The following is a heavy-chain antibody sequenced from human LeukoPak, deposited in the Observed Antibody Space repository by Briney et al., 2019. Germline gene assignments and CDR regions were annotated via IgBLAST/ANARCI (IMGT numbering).Heavy chain of an antibody. V-gene: IGHV3-21*01. Sequence: PGGSLRLSCAASGFTFNSYSMNWVRQAPGKGLEWVSSISSSSSYIYYADSVKGRFTISRDNAKNSLYLQMNSLRAEDTAVYYCARDQAYCSSTSCYVGFDYWGQGTLVTVSS. CDR2: ISSSSSYI. CDR3: ARDQAYCSSTSCYVGFDY. CDR1: GFTFNSYS. J-gene: IGHJ4*02. D-gene: IGHD2-2*01.